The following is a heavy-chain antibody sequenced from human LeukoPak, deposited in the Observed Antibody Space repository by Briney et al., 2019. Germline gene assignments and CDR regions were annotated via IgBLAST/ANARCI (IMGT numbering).Heavy chain of an antibody. V-gene: IGHV3-74*01. CDR1: GFTLSSYW. J-gene: IGHJ4*02. Sequence: PAGSLTLSCAASGFTLSSYWMHWVRQAPGKGLVWVSRINSDGSSTTYADSVKGRFTISRDNAKNTLYLQMNSLRAEDTGVYYCARIAAHSSSWYDGGYWGQGALVTVSS. D-gene: IGHD6-13*01. CDR3: ARIAAHSSSWYDGGY. CDR2: INSDGSST.